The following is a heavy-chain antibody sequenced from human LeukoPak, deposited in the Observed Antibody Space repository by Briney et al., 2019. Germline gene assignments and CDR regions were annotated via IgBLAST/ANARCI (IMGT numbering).Heavy chain of an antibody. V-gene: IGHV4-59*01. CDR3: ARALTTTTTPFDY. D-gene: IGHD4-11*01. CDR2: IYYSGST. Sequence: SETLSLTCTVSGGSISSYDWSWIRQPPGKGLEWIGYIYYSGSTNYNPSLKSRVTISVDTSKNQFSLKLSSVTAADTAVYYCARALTTTTTPFDYWGLGTLVTVSS. CDR1: GGSISSYD. J-gene: IGHJ4*02.